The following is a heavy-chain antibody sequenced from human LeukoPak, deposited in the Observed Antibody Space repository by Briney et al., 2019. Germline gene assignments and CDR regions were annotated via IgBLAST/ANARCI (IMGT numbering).Heavy chain of an antibody. CDR1: GLTFSSYA. J-gene: IGHJ4*02. D-gene: IGHD3-10*01. Sequence: GSLRLSCAASGLTFSSYAMSWVRQAPGKGLEWIGFISNSGSTYYSASLKSRVTISVDTSKNHFSLNLRSLTAADTALYYCARYNTLNRGFSAVDYWRQGTLVSVSS. CDR3: ARYNTLNRGFSAVDY. CDR2: ISNSGST. V-gene: IGHV4-59*01.